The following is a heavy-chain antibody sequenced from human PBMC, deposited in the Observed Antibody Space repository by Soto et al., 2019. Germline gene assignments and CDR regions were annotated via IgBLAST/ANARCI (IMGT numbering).Heavy chain of an antibody. CDR3: ARGIDY. CDR2: INHSGST. CDR1: GGSFSGYY. Sequence: SETLSLTCAVYGGSFSGYYWSWIRQPPGKGLEWIGEINHSGSTNYNPSLKSRVTISVDTSKNQFSLKLSSVTAADTAVYYCARGIDYWGQGTLVTVSS. V-gene: IGHV4-34*01. J-gene: IGHJ4*02.